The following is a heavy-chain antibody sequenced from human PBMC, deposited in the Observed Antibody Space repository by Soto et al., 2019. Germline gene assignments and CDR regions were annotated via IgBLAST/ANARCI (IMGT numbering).Heavy chain of an antibody. J-gene: IGHJ2*01. CDR2: ISYDGSNK. CDR3: AKQVWLRTGARDWDCDL. CDR1: GFTFSSYG. Sequence: QVQLVESGGGVVQPGRSLRLSCAASGFTFSSYGMHWVRQAPGKGLEWVAVISYDGSNKYYADSVKGRFTLSRDNSKNTLYLQRNRLSAEDTAVYYCAKQVWLRTGARDWDCDLWGRGPLVTVSS. D-gene: IGHD5-18*01. V-gene: IGHV3-30*18.